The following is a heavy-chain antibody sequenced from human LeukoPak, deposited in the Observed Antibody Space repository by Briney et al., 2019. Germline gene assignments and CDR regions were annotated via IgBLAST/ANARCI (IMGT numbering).Heavy chain of an antibody. J-gene: IGHJ4*02. CDR1: SGSFSGYY. V-gene: IGHV4-34*01. D-gene: IGHD3-22*01. CDR2: INHSGST. CDR3: ARGRGYSYDSSGYDY. Sequence: SETLSLTCAVYSGSFSGYYWSWIRQPPGKGLEWIGEINHSGSTNNNPSLKSRVTISVETSKNQFSLQLNSVTPEDTAVYYCARGRGYSYDSSGYDYWGQGTLVTVSS.